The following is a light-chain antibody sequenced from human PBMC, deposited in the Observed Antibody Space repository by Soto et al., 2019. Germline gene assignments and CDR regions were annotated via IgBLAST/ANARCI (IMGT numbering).Light chain of an antibody. CDR3: LKHSNWPPPT. CDR1: QGIGNW. V-gene: IGKV1-17*03. CDR2: AAS. Sequence: DIQMTQSPCSVSASVGDRVTSTCRASQGIGNWLGWFQQKPGKVPQRLISAASSLQSGVPSRFSGRASGTEFPLTISPLQPEDFGTYSCLKHSNWPPPTFGQGTQLEIK. J-gene: IGKJ5*01.